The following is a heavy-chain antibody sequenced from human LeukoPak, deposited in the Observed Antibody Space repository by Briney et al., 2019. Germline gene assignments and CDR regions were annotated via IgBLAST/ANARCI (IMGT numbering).Heavy chain of an antibody. CDR2: ISGSGGST. CDR1: GFTFSSYA. Sequence: GGSLRLSCAASGFTFSSYAMSWVRQAPGKGLEWVSAISGSGGSTYYADSVKGRFTISRGNSKNTLYLQMNSLRAEDTAVYYCAKDPSVVARAYMDVWGKGTTVTLSS. D-gene: IGHD3-22*01. V-gene: IGHV3-23*01. CDR3: AKDPSVVARAYMDV. J-gene: IGHJ6*03.